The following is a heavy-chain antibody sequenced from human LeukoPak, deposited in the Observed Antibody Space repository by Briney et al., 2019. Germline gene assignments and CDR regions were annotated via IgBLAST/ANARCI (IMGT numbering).Heavy chain of an antibody. CDR3: ANGPTSYYYDSSGYYPAPGWFDY. CDR2: IYYSGST. V-gene: IGHV4-59*11. Sequence: PSETLSLTCTVSGGSISSHYWSWIRQPPGKGLEWIGYIYYSGSTNYNPSLKSRVTISVDTSKNQFSLKLSSVTAADTAVYYCANGPTSYYYDSSGYYPAPGWFDYWGQGTLVTVSS. CDR1: GGSISSHY. J-gene: IGHJ4*02. D-gene: IGHD3-22*01.